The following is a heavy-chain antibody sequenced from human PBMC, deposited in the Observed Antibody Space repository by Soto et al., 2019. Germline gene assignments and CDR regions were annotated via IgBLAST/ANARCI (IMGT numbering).Heavy chain of an antibody. J-gene: IGHJ4*02. D-gene: IGHD2-15*01. CDR3: ARGEGRSGFDY. Sequence: QVQLQESGPGLVKPSQTLSLTCTVSGGSINSGDYYWSWIRQHPGKGLEWIGYIYYSGSTYYNPYVKSRVTISVDTSKNQFSLKLSSVTAADTAVYYCARGEGRSGFDYWGQGTLVTVSS. V-gene: IGHV4-31*03. CDR2: IYYSGST. CDR1: GGSINSGDYY.